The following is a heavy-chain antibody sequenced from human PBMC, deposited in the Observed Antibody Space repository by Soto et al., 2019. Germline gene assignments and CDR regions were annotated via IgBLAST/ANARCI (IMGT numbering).Heavy chain of an antibody. CDR1: GYTFTSYY. D-gene: IGHD3-3*01. CDR3: ARGGVSTRTFDY. V-gene: IGHV1-46*01. CDR2: INPSGGST. Sequence: ASVKVSCKASGYTFTSYYMHWVRQAPGQGLEWMGIINPSGGSTSYAQKFQGQVTISADKSISSAYLQWSSLRASDTAMYYCARGGVSTRTFDYWGQGTPVTVSS. J-gene: IGHJ4*02.